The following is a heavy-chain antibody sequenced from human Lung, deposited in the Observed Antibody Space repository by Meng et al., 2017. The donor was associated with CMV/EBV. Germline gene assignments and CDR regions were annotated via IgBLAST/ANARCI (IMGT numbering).Heavy chain of an antibody. CDR2: ISCYNGDT. J-gene: IGHJ4*02. V-gene: IGHV1-18*01. CDR3: ARDPSNTSGRYAYFDY. CDR1: GYTFTHHG. Sequence: QLRPLRFVVELKRPGDSVRVSCKASGYTFTHHGISWIRQAPGQGLEWMGWISCYNGDTNYAQKFQGKVTMTTDTSTSTAYMDLRSLRSDDTAVYYCARDPSNTSGRYAYFDYWGQGTLVTVSS. D-gene: IGHD6-19*01.